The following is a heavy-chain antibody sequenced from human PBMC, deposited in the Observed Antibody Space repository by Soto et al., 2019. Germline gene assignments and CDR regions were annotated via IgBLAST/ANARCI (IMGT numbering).Heavy chain of an antibody. D-gene: IGHD5-12*01. J-gene: IGHJ5*02. V-gene: IGHV1-18*04. CDR2: ISVNNGNT. CDR1: GYSFTSYG. Sequence: ASVKVACKASGYSFTSYGISWVRQAPGQGLEWMGWISVNNGNTDYAQKFQGRVTMTTDTSTSTAYMELRSLRSDDTAVYYCATSYDSGFDPWGQGTLVTVSS. CDR3: ATSYDSGFDP.